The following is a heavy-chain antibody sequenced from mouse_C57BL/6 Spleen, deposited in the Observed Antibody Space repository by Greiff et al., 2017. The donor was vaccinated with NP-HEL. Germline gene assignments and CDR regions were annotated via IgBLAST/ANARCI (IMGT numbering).Heavy chain of an antibody. CDR2: IDPEDGET. V-gene: IGHV14-2*01. J-gene: IGHJ3*01. CDR3: VRGYDGYYDWFAY. D-gene: IGHD2-3*01. Sequence: EVKLVESGAELVKPGASVKLSCTASGFNIKDYYMHWVKQRTEQGLEWIGRIDPEDGETKYAPKFQGKATITADTSSNTAYLQLSSLTSEDTAVYYCVRGYDGYYDWFAYWGQGTLVTVSA. CDR1: GFNIKDYY.